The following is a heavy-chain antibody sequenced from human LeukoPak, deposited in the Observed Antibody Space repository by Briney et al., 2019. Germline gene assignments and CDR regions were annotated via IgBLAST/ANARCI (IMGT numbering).Heavy chain of an antibody. J-gene: IGHJ4*02. CDR2: IYYSGST. CDR3: ASSMATIARFDF. CDR1: GGSISFYY. Sequence: SETLSLTCTVSGGSISFYYWSWIRQPPGEGLEWIGYIYYSGSTNYNPSLKSRVTISVDTSKSQFSLKLSSVTAADTAVYYCASSMATIARFDFWGQGTLVTVSS. V-gene: IGHV4-59*01. D-gene: IGHD5-12*01.